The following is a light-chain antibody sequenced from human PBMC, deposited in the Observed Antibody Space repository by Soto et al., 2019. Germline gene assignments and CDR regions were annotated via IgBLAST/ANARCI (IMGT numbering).Light chain of an antibody. Sequence: EKVMTQSPATLSVSPGERATLSCRASQSVSTNLAWYQQKPGQAPRLLIYRASTRATGIPARFSGSGSGTDFILTISGLQSEDLAVYYCQQYNNWPLTFGPGTRVDI. CDR2: RAS. CDR1: QSVSTN. CDR3: QQYNNWPLT. V-gene: IGKV3-15*01. J-gene: IGKJ3*01.